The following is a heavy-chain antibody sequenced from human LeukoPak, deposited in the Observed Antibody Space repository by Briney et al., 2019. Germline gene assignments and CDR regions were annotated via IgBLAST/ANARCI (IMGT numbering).Heavy chain of an antibody. Sequence: TGGSLRLSCAASGFTFSSQWMHWVRQAPGKGLVWVSRIYRDGSGIVYADSVKGRFTISRDNAKNTLYLQMNSLRVEDTAVYYCVRAPPSNGYSYHFDIWGQGTMVTVSS. CDR2: IYRDGSGI. D-gene: IGHD5-18*01. V-gene: IGHV3-74*01. CDR1: GFTFSSQW. CDR3: VRAPPSNGYSYHFDI. J-gene: IGHJ3*02.